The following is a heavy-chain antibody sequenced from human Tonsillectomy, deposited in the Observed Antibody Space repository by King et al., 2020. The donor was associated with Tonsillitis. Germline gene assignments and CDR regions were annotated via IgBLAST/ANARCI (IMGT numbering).Heavy chain of an antibody. J-gene: IGHJ4*02. CDR3: SRGLRYFDWLSAGDY. CDR1: GFTFGDFS. D-gene: IGHD3-9*01. V-gene: IGHV3-49*03. Sequence: LVESGVVLVPPVLSLSLSCTASGFTFGDFSMSWFLQAPGKGLEWVGFIRSRRYGGTTENAASVKGRFTISRDDSNSIAYLQMNSLKTEDTAVYYCSRGLRYFDWLSAGDYWGQGTLVTVSS. CDR2: IRSRRYGGTT.